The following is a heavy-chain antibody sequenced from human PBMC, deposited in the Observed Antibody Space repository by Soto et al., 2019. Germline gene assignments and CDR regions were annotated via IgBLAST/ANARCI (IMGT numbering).Heavy chain of an antibody. CDR3: ERGGTYYFESSGSHYDIDY. CDR2: IIPIFGTA. D-gene: IGHD3-22*01. J-gene: IGHJ4*02. V-gene: IGHV1-69*01. Sequence: QVQLVQSGAEVRKPGSSVKVSCKTSGGTFSNYAISWVRQAPGQGLEWMGGIIPIFGTAYDAQKFQGSVTITADGSTSTACMEVISLRTEDTDVYYCERGGTYYFESSGSHYDIDYWGQGTLVTVSS. CDR1: GGTFSNYA.